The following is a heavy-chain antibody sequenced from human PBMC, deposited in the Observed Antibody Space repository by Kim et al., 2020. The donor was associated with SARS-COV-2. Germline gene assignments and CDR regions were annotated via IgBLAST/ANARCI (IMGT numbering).Heavy chain of an antibody. J-gene: IGHJ4*02. CDR2: ISSSGSTR. CDR3: AREVSYYFDY. V-gene: IGHV3-48*03. Sequence: GGSLRLSCAASGFTFSSYQMNCVRQAPGKGLEWISYISSSGSTRYYADSVKGRFTISRDNAKNSLYLQMNSLRAEDTALYYCAREVSYYFDYWGRGTLVTVSS. CDR1: GFTFSSYQ.